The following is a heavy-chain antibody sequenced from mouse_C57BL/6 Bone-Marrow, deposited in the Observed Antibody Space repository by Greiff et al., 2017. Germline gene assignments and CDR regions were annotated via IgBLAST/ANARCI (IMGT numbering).Heavy chain of an antibody. Sequence: EVMLVESGGGLVQPGESLKLSCESNEYEFPSHDMSWVRKTPEKRLELVAAINSDGGSTYYPDTMARRFIISRDNTKKTLYLQMSSLRSEDTALYYCATRGYDYDWFAYWGQGTLVTVSA. CDR1: EYEFPSHD. D-gene: IGHD2-4*01. CDR2: INSDGGST. V-gene: IGHV5-2*03. J-gene: IGHJ3*01. CDR3: ATRGYDYDWFAY.